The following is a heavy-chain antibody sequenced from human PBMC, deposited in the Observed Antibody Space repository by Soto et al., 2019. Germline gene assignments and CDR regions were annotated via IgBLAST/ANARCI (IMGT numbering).Heavy chain of an antibody. V-gene: IGHV3-30*03. CDR3: ASPADIVVKEDYYGMDV. CDR2: ISYDGSKK. Sequence: QVYLVESGGSVVQPGRSLRLSCAASGFTFSNYGMHWVRQAPGKGLEWVAVISYDGSKKYYADSVKGRFTISRDNSKSMLYLQMNSLRAEDTAIYYCASPADIVVKEDYYGMDVWGQGTTVTVSS. CDR1: GFTFSNYG. D-gene: IGHD2-2*01. J-gene: IGHJ6*02.